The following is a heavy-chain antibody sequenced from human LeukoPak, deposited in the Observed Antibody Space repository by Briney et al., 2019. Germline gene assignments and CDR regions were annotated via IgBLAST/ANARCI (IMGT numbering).Heavy chain of an antibody. CDR1: GFTFSSYA. CDR3: AKDHGYCSGGSCLHYYYYGMDV. D-gene: IGHD2-15*01. J-gene: IGHJ6*02. CDR2: ISGVGGST. Sequence: PGGSLRLSCAASGFTFSSYAMSWVRQAPGKGLEWVSAISGVGGSTYYADSVKGRFTISRDNSKNTLYLQMNSLRAEDTAVYYCAKDHGYCSGGSCLHYYYYGMDVWGQGTTVTVSS. V-gene: IGHV3-23*01.